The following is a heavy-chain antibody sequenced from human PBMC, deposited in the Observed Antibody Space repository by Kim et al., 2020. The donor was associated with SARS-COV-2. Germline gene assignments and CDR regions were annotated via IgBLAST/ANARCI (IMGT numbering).Heavy chain of an antibody. CDR2: INHSGST. CDR3: ARGLNTMIVVVIKPYYYYGMDV. CDR1: GGSFSGYY. Sequence: SETLSLTCAVYGGSFSGYYWSWIRQPPGKGLEWIGEINHSGSTNYNPSLKSRVTISVDTSKNQFSLKLTSVTAADTAVYYCARGLNTMIVVVIKPYYYYGMDVGGQETTVTLSS. J-gene: IGHJ6*01. V-gene: IGHV4-34*01. D-gene: IGHD3-22*01.